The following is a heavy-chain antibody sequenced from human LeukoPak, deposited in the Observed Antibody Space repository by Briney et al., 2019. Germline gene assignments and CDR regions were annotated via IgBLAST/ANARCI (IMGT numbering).Heavy chain of an antibody. CDR3: ARQDCGGDCSSSFDY. V-gene: IGHV3-21*01. CDR1: GFTFSSYS. J-gene: IGHJ4*02. Sequence: PGGSLRLSCAASGFTFSSYSMNWSRKAPGKGREWFHPISSSSSYIYYADSVKGRFTISRDNAKNSLYLQMNSLRAEDTAVYYCARQDCGGDCSSSFDYWGQGTLVTVSS. CDR2: ISSSSSYI. D-gene: IGHD2-21*02.